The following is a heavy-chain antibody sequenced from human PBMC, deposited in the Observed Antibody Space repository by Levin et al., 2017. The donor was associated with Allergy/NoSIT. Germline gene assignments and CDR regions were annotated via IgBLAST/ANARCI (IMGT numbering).Heavy chain of an antibody. D-gene: IGHD2-21*02. CDR2: IQSETDGWTT. CDR3: ATDSRMVVSDDAFDV. CDR1: RFTFRNAW. V-gene: IGHV3-15*01. Sequence: PGESLKISCAASRFTFRNAWMSWVRQAPGKGLEWVGRIQSETDGWTTDYGAPVKGRFTISRDDSKNTLYLEMSSLKTEDTAVYYCATDSRMVVSDDAFDVWGQGTMVMVSS. J-gene: IGHJ3*01.